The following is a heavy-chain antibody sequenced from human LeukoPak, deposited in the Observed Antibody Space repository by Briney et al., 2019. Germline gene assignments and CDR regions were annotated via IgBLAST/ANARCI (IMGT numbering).Heavy chain of an antibody. Sequence: GGSLTLSCKVSGFTFSNYGVHWVRQAPGKGLEGVAVIWYDGSNKYYADSVKRRFTISRDNSKNTLYLQMNSRRAEDTAVYYCAVMGGEHLVLDYWGQGTLVTVSS. D-gene: IGHD6-6*01. CDR2: IWYDGSNK. V-gene: IGHV3-33*01. CDR3: AVMGGEHLVLDY. J-gene: IGHJ4*02. CDR1: GFTFSNYG.